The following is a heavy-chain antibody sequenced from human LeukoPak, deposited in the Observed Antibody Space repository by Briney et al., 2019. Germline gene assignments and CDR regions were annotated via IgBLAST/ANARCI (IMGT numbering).Heavy chain of an antibody. V-gene: IGHV4-59*08. CDR3: ARHSRHSSSWYPFDY. Sequence: SETLSLTCTVSGGSISSYYWSWIRQPPGKGLEWIGYIYYSGSTNYNPSLKSRVTISVDTSKNQCSLKLSSVTAADTAVYYCARHSRHSSSWYPFDYWGQGTLVTVSS. CDR2: IYYSGST. J-gene: IGHJ4*02. CDR1: GGSISSYY. D-gene: IGHD6-13*01.